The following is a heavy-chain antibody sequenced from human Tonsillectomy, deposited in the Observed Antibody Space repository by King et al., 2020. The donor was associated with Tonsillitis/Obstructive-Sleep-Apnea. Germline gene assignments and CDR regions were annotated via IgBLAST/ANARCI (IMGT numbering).Heavy chain of an antibody. CDR3: AKATGGVGYSYGPANSCYYYYMDV. D-gene: IGHD5-18*01. J-gene: IGHJ6*03. CDR2: ISWNSGSI. CDR1: GFTFDDYA. Sequence: DVQLVESGGGLVQPGRSLRLSCAASGFTFDDYAMHWVRQAPGKGLEWVSGISWNSGSIGYADSVKGRFTISRDNAKNSLYLQMNSLRAEDTALYYCAKATGGVGYSYGPANSCYYYYMDVWGKGTTVTVSS. V-gene: IGHV3-9*01.